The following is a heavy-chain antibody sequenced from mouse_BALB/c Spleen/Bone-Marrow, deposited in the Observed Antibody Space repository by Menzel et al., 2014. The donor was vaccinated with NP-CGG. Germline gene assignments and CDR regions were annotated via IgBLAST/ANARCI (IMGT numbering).Heavy chain of an antibody. Sequence: VQLQESGAELARPGASVKLSCKASGYTFTDYYINWVKQRTGQGLEWIGEIYPGSGNTYYNEKFKGKATLTADKSSSTAYMQLSSLTSEDSAVYFCARREYGNGGFAYWGQRTLVTVSA. J-gene: IGHJ3*01. CDR1: GYTFTDYY. V-gene: IGHV1-77*01. D-gene: IGHD2-10*02. CDR2: IYPGSGNT. CDR3: ARREYGNGGFAY.